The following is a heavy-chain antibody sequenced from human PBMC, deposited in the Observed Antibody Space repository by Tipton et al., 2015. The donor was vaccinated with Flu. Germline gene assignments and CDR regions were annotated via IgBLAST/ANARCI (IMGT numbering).Heavy chain of an antibody. D-gene: IGHD3-10*01. CDR3: ASYYGSGSNAFDI. V-gene: IGHV4-39*07. CDR1: GGSISSSSYY. Sequence: TLSLTCAVSGGSISSSSYYWGWIRQPPGKGLEWIGSIYYSGSTYYNPSLKSRVPISVVTSKNQFSLKLSSVTAADTAVYYCASYYGSGSNAFDIWGQGTMVTVSS. CDR2: IYYSGST. J-gene: IGHJ3*02.